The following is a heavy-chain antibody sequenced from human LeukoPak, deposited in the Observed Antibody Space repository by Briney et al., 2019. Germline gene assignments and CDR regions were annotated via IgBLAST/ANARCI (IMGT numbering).Heavy chain of an antibody. V-gene: IGHV5-51*01. CDR1: GYSFTHHW. J-gene: IGHJ3*01. CDR2: IYPADADT. D-gene: IGHD4/OR15-4a*01. CDR3: ARHVDYGSSEDGFDF. Sequence: GEALKSSCKGSGYSFTHHWMGWVRQMAGKGLEWMGIIYPADADTRYSPSFQGQVTISADKSISTAYLQWSGLKASDTARYYCARHVDYGSSEDGFDFWGQGTKLTVTS.